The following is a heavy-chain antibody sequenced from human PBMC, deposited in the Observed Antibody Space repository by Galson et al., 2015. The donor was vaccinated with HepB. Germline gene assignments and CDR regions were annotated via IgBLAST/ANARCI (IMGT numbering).Heavy chain of an antibody. D-gene: IGHD3-10*01. CDR1: GYSFNTYA. J-gene: IGHJ5*01. CDR3: ARSPYYDSGSYYNAWFDS. V-gene: IGHV7-4-1*02. CDR2: INTNTGNP. Sequence: QSGAEVKKPGASVKVSCKASGYSFNTYALSWVRQAPGQGLGWMGWINTNTGNPTYAQDFTGRFVFSLDTSVTTAYLQISSLKTEDTAVYYCARSPYYDSGSYYNAWFDSWGQGTLVTVSS.